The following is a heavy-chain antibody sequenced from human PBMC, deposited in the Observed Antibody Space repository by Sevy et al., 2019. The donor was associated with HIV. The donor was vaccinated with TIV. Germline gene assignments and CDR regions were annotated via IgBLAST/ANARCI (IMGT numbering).Heavy chain of an antibody. CDR2: INPRNANT. D-gene: IGHD3-9*01. CDR1: GYTFSNYL. J-gene: IGHJ4*02. V-gene: IGHV1-46*01. CDR3: AGDKDWILYDN. Sequence: ASVKVSCKALGYTFSNYLMHWVRQAPGQGLEWMGLINPRNANTRYAQKFQGRVIMTRDTSTSTVYMELSSLRSDDTAIYYCAGDKDWILYDNWGQGTLVTVSS.